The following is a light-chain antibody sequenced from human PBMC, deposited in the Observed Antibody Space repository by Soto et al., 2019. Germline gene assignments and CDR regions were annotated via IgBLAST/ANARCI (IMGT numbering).Light chain of an antibody. J-gene: IGKJ4*01. CDR1: QSVNNY. CDR3: QRHNNWPLT. CDR2: GAS. V-gene: IGKV3-15*01. Sequence: EIVMTQSPATLSVSPGERATLSCRASQSVNNYLAWYQQKPGQAPRLLIYGASTRATGIPDRFGGSGSGTEFALTISSLQSEDFAVYYCQRHNNWPLTFGGGTKVEIK.